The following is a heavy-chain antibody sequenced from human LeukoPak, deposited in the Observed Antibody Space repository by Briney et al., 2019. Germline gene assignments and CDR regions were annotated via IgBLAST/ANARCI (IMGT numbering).Heavy chain of an antibody. Sequence: GGSLRLSCAASGFTFSSYGMHWVRQAPGKGLDWVAFIRYDGHNKYYADSVRGRFTISRDNSKNTLYLQMNSLRAEDTAVYYCAGRRDSADYWGQGTLVTVSS. CDR3: AGRRDSADY. CDR1: GFTFSSYG. D-gene: IGHD5-24*01. J-gene: IGHJ4*02. V-gene: IGHV3-30*02. CDR2: IRYDGHNK.